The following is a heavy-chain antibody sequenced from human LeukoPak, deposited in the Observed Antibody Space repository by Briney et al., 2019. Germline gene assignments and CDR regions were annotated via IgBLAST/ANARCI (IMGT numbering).Heavy chain of an antibody. D-gene: IGHD4-17*01. CDR3: ARADGDSHFDY. CDR1: GGSISSYY. J-gene: IGHJ4*02. V-gene: IGHV4-59*01. Sequence: PSETLSLTCTVSGGSISSYYWSWIRQPPGKGLEWIGYIYYSGSTNYNPSLKSRVTISVDTSKNQFSLKLSSVTAADTAVYYFARADGDSHFDYWGQGTLVTVSS. CDR2: IYYSGST.